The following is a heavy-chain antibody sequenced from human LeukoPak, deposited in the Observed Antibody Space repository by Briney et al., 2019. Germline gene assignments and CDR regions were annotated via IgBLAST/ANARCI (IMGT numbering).Heavy chain of an antibody. V-gene: IGHV3-48*03. J-gene: IGHJ4*02. CDR3: ARDNYDSSGYYFD. CDR1: GFTFSSYE. CDR2: ISSSGSTT. D-gene: IGHD3-22*01. Sequence: GGSLRLSCAASGFTFSSYEMNWVRQAPGKGLEWVSYISSSGSTTHYADSVKGRFTISRDNAKNSLYLQMNSLRVEDTAVYYCARDNYDSSGYYFDWGQGTLVTVSS.